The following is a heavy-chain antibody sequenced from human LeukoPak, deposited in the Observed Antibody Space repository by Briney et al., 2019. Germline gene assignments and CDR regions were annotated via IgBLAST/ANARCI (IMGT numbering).Heavy chain of an antibody. J-gene: IGHJ5*02. CDR1: GGSFSNYY. Sequence: SETLSLTCAVSGGSFSNYYWSCIRQSPEKGLEWIGEINHSGSTNYNPSLKSRVTISVDTSKNQFSLKLSSVTAADTAVYYCARRRFGFGANWFDPWGQGTLVTVSS. D-gene: IGHD3-10*01. V-gene: IGHV4-34*01. CDR2: INHSGST. CDR3: ARRRFGFGANWFDP.